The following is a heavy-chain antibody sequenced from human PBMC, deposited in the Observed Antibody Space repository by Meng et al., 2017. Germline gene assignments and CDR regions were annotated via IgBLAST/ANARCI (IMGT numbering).Heavy chain of an antibody. CDR2: ISSSSSYI. CDR3: ARDESEMATAN. J-gene: IGHJ4*02. D-gene: IGHD5-24*01. CDR1: GFTFSSYG. Sequence: GESLKISCAASGFTFSSYGMHWVRQAPGKGLEWVSSISSSSSYIYYADSVKGRFTISRDNAKNSLYLQMNSLRAEDTAVYYCARDESEMATANWGQGTLVTVSS. V-gene: IGHV3-21*01.